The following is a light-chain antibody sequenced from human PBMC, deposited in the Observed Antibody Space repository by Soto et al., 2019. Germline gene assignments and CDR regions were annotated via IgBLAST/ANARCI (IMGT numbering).Light chain of an antibody. CDR3: GTWDSSLSAYV. J-gene: IGLJ1*01. CDR1: SSNIGNNY. CDR2: ENN. V-gene: IGLV1-51*02. Sequence: QSVLTQPPSVSAAPGQKVTISCSGSSSNIGNNYVSWYQQLPGTAPKLLIYENNKRPSGIPDRFSGSKSGTSATLGITGLQTGDKADYYCGTWDSSLSAYVFGTGTKLTVL.